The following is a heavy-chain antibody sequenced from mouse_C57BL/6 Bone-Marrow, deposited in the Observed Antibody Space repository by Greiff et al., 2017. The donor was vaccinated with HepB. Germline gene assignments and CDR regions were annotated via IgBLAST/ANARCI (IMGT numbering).Heavy chain of an antibody. CDR1: GYTFTSYT. Sequence: VQLQQSGAELARPGASVKMSCKASGYTFTSYTMHWVKQRPGQGLEWIGYINPSSGYTKYNQKFKDKATLTADKSSSTAYMQLSSLTSEDSAVYYCSRKSYYYGFAYWGQGTLVTVSA. V-gene: IGHV1-4*01. D-gene: IGHD1-1*01. J-gene: IGHJ3*01. CDR2: INPSSGYT. CDR3: SRKSYYYGFAY.